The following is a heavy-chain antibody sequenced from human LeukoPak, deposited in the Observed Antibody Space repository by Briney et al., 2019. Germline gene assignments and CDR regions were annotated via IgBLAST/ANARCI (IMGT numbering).Heavy chain of an antibody. Sequence: PSQTLSLTCTVSDDSISSGDYYWTWIRQPAGKGLEWIGRIYTRGGTTYNPSLKSRVTISVDTSKSQFSLKLSSVTAADTAVYYCARIAVLDSSSWWDLDYWGQGTLVTVSS. CDR1: DDSISSGDYY. V-gene: IGHV4-61*02. J-gene: IGHJ4*02. D-gene: IGHD6-13*01. CDR3: ARIAVLDSSSWWDLDY. CDR2: IYTRGGT.